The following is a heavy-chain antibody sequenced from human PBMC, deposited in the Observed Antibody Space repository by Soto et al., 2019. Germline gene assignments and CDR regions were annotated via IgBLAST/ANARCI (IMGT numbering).Heavy chain of an antibody. CDR2: IWYDGSNK. D-gene: IGHD5-12*01. V-gene: IGHV3-33*01. CDR3: AILGPHYRDGYNPFDY. CDR1: GFTFSSYG. J-gene: IGHJ4*02. Sequence: PGGSLRLSCAASGFTFSSYGMHWVRQAPGKGLEWVAVIWYDGSNKYYADSVKGRFTISRDNSKNTLYLQMNSLRAEDTAVYYCAILGPHYRDGYNPFDYWGQGTLVTVSS.